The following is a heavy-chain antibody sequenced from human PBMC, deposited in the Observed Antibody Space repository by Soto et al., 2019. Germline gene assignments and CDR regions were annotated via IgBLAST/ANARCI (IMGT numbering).Heavy chain of an antibody. CDR1: GYTFSSYG. Sequence: QAQLVQSGAEVKNPGASVRVSCKASGYTFSSYGIRWVRQAPGQGLEWLGWISPYNDYTNYAQKLQGRVTMTTDTSTRTAYMALRSLRSDDTAIYFCARGGYYDSSGSRNYHYYGMDVWGQGTTVTVSS. CDR2: ISPYNDYT. J-gene: IGHJ6*02. D-gene: IGHD3-22*01. CDR3: ARGGYYDSSGSRNYHYYGMDV. V-gene: IGHV1-18*01.